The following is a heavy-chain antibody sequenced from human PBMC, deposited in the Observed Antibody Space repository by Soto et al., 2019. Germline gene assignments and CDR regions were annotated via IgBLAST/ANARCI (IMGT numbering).Heavy chain of an antibody. CDR2: IYYSGST. D-gene: IGHD3-22*01. CDR3: ARFHDQYYYGSSGPDAFDI. J-gene: IGHJ3*02. V-gene: IGHV4-30-4*01. Sequence: SETLSLTCTVSGGSISSGDYYWSWIRQPPGKGLEWIGYIYYSGSTYYNPSLKSRVTISVDTSKNQFSLKLSSVTAADTAVYYCARFHDQYYYGSSGPDAFDIWGQGTMVTVSS. CDR1: GGSISSGDYY.